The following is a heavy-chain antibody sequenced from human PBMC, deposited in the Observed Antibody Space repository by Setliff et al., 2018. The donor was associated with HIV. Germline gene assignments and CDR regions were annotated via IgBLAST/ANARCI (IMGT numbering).Heavy chain of an antibody. CDR2: LYSSGST. Sequence: PSETLSLTCTVSGGSIISSSYYWGWIRKPPGKGLEWIGTLYSSGSTYYTPSLKSRVTISVDTSRNQFSLRLSSVTAADTAVYYCARRVQSGRGYFDYWGQGTLVTVSS. D-gene: IGHD4-4*01. CDR3: ARRVQSGRGYFDY. J-gene: IGHJ4*02. V-gene: IGHV4-39*01. CDR1: GGSIISSSYY.